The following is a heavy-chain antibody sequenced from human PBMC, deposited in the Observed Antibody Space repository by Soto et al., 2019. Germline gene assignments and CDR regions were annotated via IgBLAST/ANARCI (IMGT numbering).Heavy chain of an antibody. CDR2: IYWNDDK. Sequence: QITLKESGPTLVKPTQTLTLTCTFSGFSLSTSGVGVGWIRQPPGKALEWLALIYWNDDKRYSPSLKSRLTISKDTSKNQVVLTMTVMDPVDTATYYCAHGSGWFDYWGQGTLVTVSS. J-gene: IGHJ4*02. CDR3: AHGSGWFDY. CDR1: GFSLSTSGVG. V-gene: IGHV2-5*01. D-gene: IGHD6-19*01.